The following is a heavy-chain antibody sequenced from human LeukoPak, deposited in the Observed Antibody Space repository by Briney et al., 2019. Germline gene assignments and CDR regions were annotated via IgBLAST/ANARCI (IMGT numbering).Heavy chain of an antibody. J-gene: IGHJ4*02. V-gene: IGHV3-23*01. CDR3: AKVAYYDILTGYMYYFDY. CDR2: ISGSGGST. Sequence: PGGSLRLSCAASGFTFSSYAMSWVRQAPGKGLEGVSAISGSGGSTYYADSVKGRCTSSRDNSKNTLYLQMNSLRAEDTAVYYCAKVAYYDILTGYMYYFDYWGQGTLVTVSS. CDR1: GFTFSSYA. D-gene: IGHD3-9*01.